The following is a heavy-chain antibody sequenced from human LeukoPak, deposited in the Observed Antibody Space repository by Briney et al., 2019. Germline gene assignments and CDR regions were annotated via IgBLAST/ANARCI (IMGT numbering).Heavy chain of an antibody. D-gene: IGHD3-10*01. J-gene: IGHJ6*02. Sequence: GGSLRLSCAAPGFTVSSNYMSWVRQAPGKGLEWVSVIYSGVSAYYADSVKGRFTISRDNSKNTLYLQMNSLRAEDTAVYYCARESRFGELSRYYYYYGMGVWGQGTTVTVSS. CDR3: ARESRFGELSRYYYYYGMGV. V-gene: IGHV3-66*01. CDR1: GFTVSSNY. CDR2: IYSGVSA.